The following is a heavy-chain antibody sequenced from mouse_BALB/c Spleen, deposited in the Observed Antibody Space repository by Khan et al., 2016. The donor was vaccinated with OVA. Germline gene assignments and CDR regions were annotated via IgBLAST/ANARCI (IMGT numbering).Heavy chain of an antibody. D-gene: IGHD1-1*01. CDR3: ARGDYYGSNSFAY. CDR1: GYSLTGYY. Sequence: LVKTGASVKISCKASGYSLTGYYMHWVKQSHGKSLEWIGYISCYNGVISYNQKFKGKATFTVDTSSSTAYMQFNSLTSEDSAVYYYARGDYYGSNSFAYWGQGTLGTVSA. V-gene: IGHV1S34*01. J-gene: IGHJ3*01. CDR2: ISCYNGVI.